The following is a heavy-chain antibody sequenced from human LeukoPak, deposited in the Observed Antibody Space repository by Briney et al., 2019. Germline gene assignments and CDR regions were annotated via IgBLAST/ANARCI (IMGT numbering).Heavy chain of an antibody. Sequence: PSETLSLTCAVYGGSFSGYYWSWIRQPPGKGLEWIGEINHSGSTNYNPSLKSRVTISVDTSKNQFSLKLSSVTAADTAVYYCARGHFQLRYFDRWDVWGQGTTVTVSS. CDR2: INHSGST. CDR3: ARGHFQLRYFDRWDV. V-gene: IGHV4-34*01. CDR1: GGSFSGYY. D-gene: IGHD3-9*01. J-gene: IGHJ6*02.